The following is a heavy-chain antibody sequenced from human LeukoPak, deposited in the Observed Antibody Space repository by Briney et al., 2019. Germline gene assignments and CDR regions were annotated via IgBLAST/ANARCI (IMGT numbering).Heavy chain of an antibody. D-gene: IGHD4-17*01. CDR2: IYTSGST. CDR1: GGSISSYY. Sequence: PSETLSLTCTVSGGSISSYYWSWIRQPAGKGLEWIGRIYTSGSTNYNPSLKSRVTISVDTSKNQFSLKLSSVTAADTAVYYCARDLNLSPDYGDRSDAFDIWGQGTMVTVSS. CDR3: ARDLNLSPDYGDRSDAFDI. J-gene: IGHJ3*02. V-gene: IGHV4-4*07.